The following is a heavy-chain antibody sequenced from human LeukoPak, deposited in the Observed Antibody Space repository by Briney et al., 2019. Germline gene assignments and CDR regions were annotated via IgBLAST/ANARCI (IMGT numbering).Heavy chain of an antibody. V-gene: IGHV3-74*01. CDR3: ARDGVGATPLDY. J-gene: IGHJ4*02. CDR2: INSDGSST. CDR1: GFTFSSYW. Sequence: QPGGSLRLSCAASGFTFSSYWMHWVRQAPGKGLVWVSRINSDGSSTSYADSVKGRFTISRDNAQNTLYLEMNSLRAEDTAVYYCARDGVGATPLDYWGQGTLVTVSS. D-gene: IGHD1-26*01.